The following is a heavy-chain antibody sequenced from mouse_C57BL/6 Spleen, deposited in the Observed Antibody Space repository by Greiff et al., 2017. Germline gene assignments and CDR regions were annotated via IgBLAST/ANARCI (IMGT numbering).Heavy chain of an antibody. D-gene: IGHD1-1*01. V-gene: IGHV2-9-1*01. CDR2: IWTGGGT. Sequence: VQLQESGPGLVAPSQSLSITCTVSGFSLTSYAISWVRQPPGKGLEWLGVIWTGGGTNYNSALQSRLSISKDNSKSQVFLKMNSLQTDDTARYYCASHYYGSSSDWYFDVWGTGTTVTVSS. CDR3: ASHYYGSSSDWYFDV. J-gene: IGHJ1*03. CDR1: GFSLTSYA.